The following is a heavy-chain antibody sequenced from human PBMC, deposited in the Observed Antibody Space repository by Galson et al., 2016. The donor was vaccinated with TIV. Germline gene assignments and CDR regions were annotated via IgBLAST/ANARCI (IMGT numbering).Heavy chain of an antibody. V-gene: IGHV2-70*11. Sequence: PALVKPTQTLTMTCTFSGFSLKTSGMCVSWIRQPPGKALEWLARIDWDDDKYYSTSLKTRLTISKDTTKNQVVLKKTNLDPVDTATYYCARTIYNYDSSGYYDPILYFDYWGQGTLVTVSS. CDR2: IDWDDDK. CDR1: GFSLKTSGMC. D-gene: IGHD3-22*01. J-gene: IGHJ4*02. CDR3: ARTIYNYDSSGYYDPILYFDY.